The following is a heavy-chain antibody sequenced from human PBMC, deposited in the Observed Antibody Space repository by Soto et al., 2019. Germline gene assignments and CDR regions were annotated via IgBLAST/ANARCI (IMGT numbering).Heavy chain of an antibody. V-gene: IGHV4-59*01. CDR2: IYYSGST. J-gene: IGHJ6*02. CDR1: GGSISSYY. CDR3: ARDSATLGMDV. Sequence: QVQLQESGPGLVRPSETLSLTCTVSGGSISSYYWTWILQPPGKGLEWIGYIYYSGSTNYNPSLKSRVTISVDTSKNQFSLKLSSVTAADTAVYYCARDSATLGMDVWGQGTTVTVS. D-gene: IGHD5-12*01.